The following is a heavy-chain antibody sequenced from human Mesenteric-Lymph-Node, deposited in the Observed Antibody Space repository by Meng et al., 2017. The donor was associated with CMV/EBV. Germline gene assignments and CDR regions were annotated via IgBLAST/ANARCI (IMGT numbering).Heavy chain of an antibody. D-gene: IGHD5-18*01. V-gene: IGHV1-18*01. J-gene: IGHJ4*02. Sequence: ASVKVSCKASGYPFTNWNLHWVRQAPGQGLEWMGWISAYNGNTNYAQKLQGRVTMTTDTSTSTAYMELRSLRSDDTAVYYCARLIQAFDYWGQGTLVTVSS. CDR2: ISAYNGNT. CDR1: GYPFTNWN. CDR3: ARLIQAFDY.